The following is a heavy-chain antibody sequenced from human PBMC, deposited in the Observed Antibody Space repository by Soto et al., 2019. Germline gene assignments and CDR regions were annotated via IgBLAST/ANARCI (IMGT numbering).Heavy chain of an antibody. V-gene: IGHV4-59*01. J-gene: IGHJ4*02. Sequence: PSETLSLTCTVSRGYITNYYWSWIRQSPEKGLEWIGYIYYTGDTTYNPSLKSRVTMSVDTSKNQFSLNLNSVTAADTAVYYCARGEGSFHFDYWGQGTLVTVSS. CDR1: RGYITNYY. CDR2: IYYTGDT. CDR3: ARGEGSFHFDY. D-gene: IGHD3-10*01.